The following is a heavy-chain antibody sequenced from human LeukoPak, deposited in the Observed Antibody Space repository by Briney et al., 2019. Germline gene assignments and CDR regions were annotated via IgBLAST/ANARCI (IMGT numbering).Heavy chain of an antibody. CDR3: AREHMAHSSSWRDFDY. CDR2: ISAQHGQT. V-gene: IGHV1-18*01. J-gene: IGHJ4*02. CDR1: GYSENFYG. D-gene: IGHD6-13*01. Sequence: ASVKVSCKTSGYSENFYGITWVRQVAGQGLEWMGWISAQHGQTEYAPNSQDRVTMTTDTYTNTAYMELRSLRSDDTAVYYCAREHMAHSSSWRDFDYWGQGTLVTVSS.